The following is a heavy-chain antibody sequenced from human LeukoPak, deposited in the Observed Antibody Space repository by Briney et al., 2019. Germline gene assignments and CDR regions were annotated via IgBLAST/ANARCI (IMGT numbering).Heavy chain of an antibody. CDR1: GFSLSTSGMC. CDR2: IDWDDDK. Sequence: SGPALVKPTQTLTLTCTFSGFSLSTSGMCVSWIRQPPGKALEWLARIDWDDDKYYSTSLKTRLTISKDTSKNQVVLTMTNMDPVDTATYYCARTSSPPTYYYGSGSPRWFDPWGQGTLVTVSS. J-gene: IGHJ5*02. CDR3: ARTSSPPTYYYGSGSPRWFDP. V-gene: IGHV2-70*11. D-gene: IGHD3-10*01.